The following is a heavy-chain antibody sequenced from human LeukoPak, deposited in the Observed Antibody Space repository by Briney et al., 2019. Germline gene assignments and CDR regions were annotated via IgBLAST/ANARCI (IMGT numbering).Heavy chain of an antibody. V-gene: IGHV3-30-3*01. Sequence: GRSLRLSCAASGFTFSSYAMHWVRQAPGKGLEWVAVISYDGSNKYYADSVKGRFTISRDNSKNTLYLQMNSLRAEDTAVYYCARARGDYYDSSGPDIWGQGTMVTVSS. CDR2: ISYDGSNK. CDR3: ARARGDYYDSSGPDI. CDR1: GFTFSSYA. J-gene: IGHJ3*02. D-gene: IGHD3-22*01.